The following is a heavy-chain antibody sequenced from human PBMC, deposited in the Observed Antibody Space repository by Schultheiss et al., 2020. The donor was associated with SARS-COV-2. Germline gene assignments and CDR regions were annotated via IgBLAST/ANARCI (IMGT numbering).Heavy chain of an antibody. J-gene: IGHJ4*02. CDR1: GFTFSSYA. CDR2: ISGSGGST. CDR3: VKEGYSYGFPYYFDY. Sequence: GGSLRLSCAASGFTFSSYAMSWVRQAPGKGLEWVSAISGSGGSTYYADSVKGRFTISRDNSKNTLYLQMNSLRAEDTAVYYCVKEGYSYGFPYYFDYWGQGTLVTVSS. V-gene: IGHV3-23*01. D-gene: IGHD5-18*01.